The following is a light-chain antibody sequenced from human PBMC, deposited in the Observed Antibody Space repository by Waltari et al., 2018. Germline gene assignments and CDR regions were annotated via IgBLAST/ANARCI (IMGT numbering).Light chain of an antibody. CDR2: KAS. CDR3: QQYNSYPWT. V-gene: IGKV1-5*03. Sequence: DIQLTQSPSTLSASVGDRVTITCRASQSISSWLAWYHQKPGKAPKLLIYKASSLESGVPSRFSGSGSGTEFTLTISSLQPDDFATYYGQQYNSYPWTFGQGTKVEIK. J-gene: IGKJ1*01. CDR1: QSISSW.